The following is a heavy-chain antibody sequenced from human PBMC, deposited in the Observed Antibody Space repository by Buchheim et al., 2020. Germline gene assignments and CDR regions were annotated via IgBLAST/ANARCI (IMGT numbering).Heavy chain of an antibody. D-gene: IGHD5-18*01. CDR1: GYTFTGYY. Sequence: QVQLVQSGAEVKKPGASVKVSCKASGYTFTGYYMHWVRQAPGQGLEWMGWINPNSGGTNYAQKFQGRVTMTRDTSISTAYMELSSLRSEDTAVYYCARDLDTAMVRPPGDYYYGMDVWGQGTT. CDR2: INPNSGGT. V-gene: IGHV1-2*02. CDR3: ARDLDTAMVRPPGDYYYGMDV. J-gene: IGHJ6*02.